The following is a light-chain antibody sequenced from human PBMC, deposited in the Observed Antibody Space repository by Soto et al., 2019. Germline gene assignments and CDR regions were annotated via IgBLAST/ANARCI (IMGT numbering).Light chain of an antibody. CDR3: QHYDSLPIT. V-gene: IGKV3-20*01. Sequence: EIVLTQSPSTLSLSPGERTTHSCSASQSVSSSYLAWYQQKPGQAPRLLIYGASSRATGIPDRFSGSGSGTDFTLTISRLEPEDFAVFYCQHYDSLPITFGQGTRLEIK. J-gene: IGKJ5*01. CDR2: GAS. CDR1: QSVSSSY.